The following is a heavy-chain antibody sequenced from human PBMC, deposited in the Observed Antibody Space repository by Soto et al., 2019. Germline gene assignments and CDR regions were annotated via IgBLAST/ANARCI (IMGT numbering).Heavy chain of an antibody. D-gene: IGHD7-27*01. Sequence: EVKVVESGGGLVQPGGSLRLSCAASGFTFSDNWMHWVRQPPGKGPVWVSRISGDASSTSYADSVKGRFTISRDSAKNTVYLQMDGLRVEETAVYYCTRGGTRTTYWGLFDSWGQGTLVTVSS. V-gene: IGHV3-74*01. CDR2: ISGDASST. CDR3: TRGGTRTTYWGLFDS. J-gene: IGHJ4*02. CDR1: GFTFSDNW.